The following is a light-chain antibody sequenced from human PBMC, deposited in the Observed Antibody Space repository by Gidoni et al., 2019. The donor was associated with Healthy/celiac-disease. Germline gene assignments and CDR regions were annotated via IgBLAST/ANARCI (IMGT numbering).Light chain of an antibody. V-gene: IGLV2-14*03. CDR3: SSYTSSSTQV. CDR1: SSDVGGYNY. Sequence: QSALTQPASVSGSPGQSITISCTGTSSDVGGYNYVSWYQQHPGKAPNLMIYDVSNRPPGVSNRFSGSKSGNTASLTISGLQAEDEADYYCSSYTSSSTQVFGTGTKVTVL. CDR2: DVS. J-gene: IGLJ1*01.